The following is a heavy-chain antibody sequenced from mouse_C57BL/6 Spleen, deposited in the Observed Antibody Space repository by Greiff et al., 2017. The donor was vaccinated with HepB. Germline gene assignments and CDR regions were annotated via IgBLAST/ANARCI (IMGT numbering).Heavy chain of an antibody. V-gene: IGHV1-15*01. CDR1: GYTFTDYE. CDR3: TREIITTVVDWYFDV. Sequence: QVQLQQSGAELVRPGASVTLSCKASGYTFTDYEMHWVKQTPVHGLEWIGAIDPETGGTAYNQKFKGKAILTADKSSSTAYMKLRSLTSGDSAVYYCTREIITTVVDWYFDVWGTGTTVTVSS. D-gene: IGHD1-1*01. J-gene: IGHJ1*03. CDR2: IDPETGGT.